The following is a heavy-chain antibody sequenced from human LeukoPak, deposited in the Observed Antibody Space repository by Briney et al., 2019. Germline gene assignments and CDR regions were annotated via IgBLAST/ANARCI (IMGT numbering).Heavy chain of an antibody. J-gene: IGHJ3*02. CDR3: ARKYYDYVWGSYRTPHAFDI. CDR1: GFTFSSYS. Sequence: GGSLRLSCAASGFTFSSYSMNWVRQAPGKGLEWVSGISWNSGSIGYADSVKGRFTISRDNAKNSLYLQMNSLRAEDTALYYCARKYYDYVWGSYRTPHAFDIWGQGTMVTVSS. CDR2: ISWNSGSI. D-gene: IGHD3-16*02. V-gene: IGHV3-9*01.